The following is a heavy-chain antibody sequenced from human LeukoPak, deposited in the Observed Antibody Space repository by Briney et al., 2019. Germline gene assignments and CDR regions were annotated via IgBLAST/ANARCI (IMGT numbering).Heavy chain of an antibody. CDR3: ARLDTMIVVA. CDR2: IYHSGST. Sequence: PSETLSFTCAVSGYAISSGYYWGWIRQPPRKGLEWIGSIYHSGSTYYNPSLKSRVTISEDTSKNQFSLKLSSVTAADTAVYYCARLDTMIVVAWGQGTLVTVSS. D-gene: IGHD3-22*01. CDR1: GYAISSGYY. J-gene: IGHJ5*02. V-gene: IGHV4-38-2*01.